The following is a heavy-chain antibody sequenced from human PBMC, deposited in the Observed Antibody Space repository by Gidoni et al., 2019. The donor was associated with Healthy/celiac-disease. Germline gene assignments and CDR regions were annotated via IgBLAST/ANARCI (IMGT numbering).Heavy chain of an antibody. J-gene: IGHJ6*02. CDR1: GFTFRGSA. CDR3: TLTNRPYYYYGMDV. CDR2: IRSKANSYAT. V-gene: IGHV3-73*02. Sequence: EVQLVESGGGLVQPGGSLKLSCAASGFTFRGSAMHWVRQASGKGLECVGRIRSKANSYATAYAASVKGRFTISRDDSKNTAYLQMNSLKTEDTAVYYCTLTNRPYYYYGMDVWGQGTTVTVSS.